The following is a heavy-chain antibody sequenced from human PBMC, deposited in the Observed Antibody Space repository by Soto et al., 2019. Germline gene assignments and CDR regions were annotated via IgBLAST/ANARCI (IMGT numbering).Heavy chain of an antibody. V-gene: IGHV3-30*18. CDR2: RSYDGSNK. Sequence: QVQLLESGGGVVQPGRSLRLSCAASGFTFSRYGMHWVRQAPGKGPEWVAVRSYDGSNKYYADSVKGRFTISRDNSKNTLYLQMSSLRAEDTAVYYCVKDGSSGWPYYYGLDVWGQGTTVTVSS. CDR3: VKDGSSGWPYYYGLDV. J-gene: IGHJ6*02. CDR1: GFTFSRYG. D-gene: IGHD6-19*01.